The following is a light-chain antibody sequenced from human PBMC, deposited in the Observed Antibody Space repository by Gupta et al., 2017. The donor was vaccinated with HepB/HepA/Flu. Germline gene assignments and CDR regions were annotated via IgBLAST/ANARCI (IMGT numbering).Light chain of an antibody. CDR2: DVS. CDR3: SSYTSTNTNV. J-gene: IGLJ1*01. V-gene: IGLV2-14*03. CDR1: SSDVGRYNF. Sequence: QSALTKPASVSGSPGQSITISCTGTSSDVGRYNFVSWYQHHPGKAPQLMIYDVSYRPSGVSDRFSGSKSGNTASLTISGLRAEDEAYYYCSSYTSTNTNVFGPGTQVIVL.